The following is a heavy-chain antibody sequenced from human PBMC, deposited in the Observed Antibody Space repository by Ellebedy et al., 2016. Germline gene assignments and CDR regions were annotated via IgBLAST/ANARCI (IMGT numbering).Heavy chain of an antibody. CDR1: GFTFSSFG. CDR2: ISGSGGST. CDR3: AKRSQFTSISCFDY. D-gene: IGHD6-13*01. V-gene: IGHV3-23*01. Sequence: GESLKISCEAAGFTFSSFGMSWVRQVPGKGLEWVSGISGSGGSTYNADSVKGRFNISRDNSKNMMYLHMNSLRADDTAVYYCAKRSQFTSISCFDYWGQGTLVTVSS. J-gene: IGHJ4*02.